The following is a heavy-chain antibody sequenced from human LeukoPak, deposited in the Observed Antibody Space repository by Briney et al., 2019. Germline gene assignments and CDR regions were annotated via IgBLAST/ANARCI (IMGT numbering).Heavy chain of an antibody. CDR3: ARASGRGVGATSDY. CDR1: GFTFSTQA. V-gene: IGHV3-21*01. D-gene: IGHD1-26*01. CDR2: ISSSSSYI. Sequence: GGSLRLSCAASGFTFSTQAMHWVRQAPGKGLEWVSSISSSSSYIYYADSVKGRFTISRDNAKNSLYLQMNSLRAEDTAVYYCARASGRGVGATSDYWGQGTLVTVSS. J-gene: IGHJ4*02.